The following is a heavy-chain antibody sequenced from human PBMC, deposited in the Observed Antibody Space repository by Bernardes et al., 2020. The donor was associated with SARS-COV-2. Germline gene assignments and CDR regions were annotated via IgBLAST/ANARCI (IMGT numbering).Heavy chain of an antibody. CDR2: MNPNSGNT. J-gene: IGHJ6*02. CDR1: GYTFTSYD. CDR3: ARGPYYYGSGSYFSGGV. V-gene: IGHV1-8*01. Sequence: ASVKVSCKASGYTFTSYDINWVRQATGQGLEWMGWMNPNSGNTGYAQKFQGRVTMTRNTSISTAYMELSSLRSEDTAVYYCARGPYYYGSGSYFSGGVWGQGTTVTVSS. D-gene: IGHD3-10*01.